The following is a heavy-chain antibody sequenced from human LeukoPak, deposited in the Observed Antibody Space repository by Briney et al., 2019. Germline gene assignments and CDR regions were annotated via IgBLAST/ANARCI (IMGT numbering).Heavy chain of an antibody. J-gene: IGHJ4*02. CDR3: ARGLAYDSSGYYGLDY. CDR1: GYTFTSYD. Sequence: ASVKVSCKASGYTFTSYDVNWVRQATGQGLEWMGWMNPNSGNTGYAQKFQGRVTMTRNTSISTAYMELSSLRSEDTAVYYCARGLAYDSSGYYGLDYRGQGTLVTVSS. CDR2: MNPNSGNT. D-gene: IGHD3-22*01. V-gene: IGHV1-8*01.